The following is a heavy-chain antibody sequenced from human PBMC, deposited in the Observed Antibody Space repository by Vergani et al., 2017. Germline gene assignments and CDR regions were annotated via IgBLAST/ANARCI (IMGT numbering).Heavy chain of an antibody. V-gene: IGHV3-23*01. CDR3: ARPPLCCSSTSCYFPDYYYYYYMDV. CDR2: ISGSGGST. D-gene: IGHD2-2*01. J-gene: IGHJ6*03. CDR1: GFTFSSYA. Sequence: EVQLLESGGGLVQPGGSLRLSCAASGFTFSSYAMSWVRQAPGKGLEWVSAISGSGGSTYYADSVKGRFTISRDNSKNTLYLQMNSLRAEDTAVYYCARPPLCCSSTSCYFPDYYYYYYMDVWGKGTTVTVSS.